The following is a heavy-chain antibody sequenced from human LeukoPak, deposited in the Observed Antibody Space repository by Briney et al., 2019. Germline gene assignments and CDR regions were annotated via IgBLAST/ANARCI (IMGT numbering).Heavy chain of an antibody. V-gene: IGHV4-30-4*08. CDR2: IYYGGST. CDR1: GGSISSGDYY. D-gene: IGHD6-13*01. Sequence: SQTLSLTCTVSGGSISSGDYYWSWIRQPPGKGLEWIGYIYYGGSTYYNPSLKSRVTISVDTSKNQFSLKLSSVTAADTAVYYCARDNNDEWAAAGHNWFDPWGQGTLVTVSS. J-gene: IGHJ5*02. CDR3: ARDNNDEWAAAGHNWFDP.